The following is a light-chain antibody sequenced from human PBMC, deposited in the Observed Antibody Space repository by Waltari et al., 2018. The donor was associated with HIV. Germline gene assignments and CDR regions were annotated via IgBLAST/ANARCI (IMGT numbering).Light chain of an antibody. V-gene: IGLV3-21*01. CDR2: YDG. J-gene: IGLJ1*01. Sequence: SSVVTQPPSVSVAPGKPATITCGGSNIGSKGVHCYQQKPGQAPVLVIYYDGDRASGIPERFAGSKSGNTATLTISRVEVGDEADYYCQMWESGSDHPGVFGAGTKVTVL. CDR1: NIGSKG. CDR3: QMWESGSDHPGV.